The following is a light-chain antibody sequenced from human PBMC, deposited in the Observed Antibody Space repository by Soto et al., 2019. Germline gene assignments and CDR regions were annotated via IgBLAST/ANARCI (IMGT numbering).Light chain of an antibody. CDR2: EGN. CDR3: CSYGGVTLVL. J-gene: IGLJ2*01. V-gene: IGLV2-23*01. Sequence: QSALTQPASVSGSPGQSITISCTGTSSDVGSNDLVSWYQHYPGKAPKLMIYEGNKRPAGVSNRFSGSKSGNTASLTISGLKAEDEADYYCCSYGGVTLVLFGGGTKLTVL. CDR1: SSDVGSNDL.